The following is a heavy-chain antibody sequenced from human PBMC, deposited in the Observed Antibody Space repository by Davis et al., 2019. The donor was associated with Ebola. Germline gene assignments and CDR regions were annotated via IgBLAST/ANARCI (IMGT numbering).Heavy chain of an antibody. Sequence: GESLKISCAASGFTFSSYAMHWVRQAPGKGLEYVSAISSNGGSTYYANSVKGRFTISRHNSKNTLYLQMNSLRAEDTAVYYCARAYSNYDGGFDYWGQGTLVTVSS. CDR3: ARAYSNYDGGFDY. D-gene: IGHD4-11*01. J-gene: IGHJ4*02. V-gene: IGHV3-64*01. CDR1: GFTFSSYA. CDR2: ISSNGGST.